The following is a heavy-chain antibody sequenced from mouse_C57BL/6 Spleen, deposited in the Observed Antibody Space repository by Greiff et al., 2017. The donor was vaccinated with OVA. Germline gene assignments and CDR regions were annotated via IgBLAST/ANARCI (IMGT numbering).Heavy chain of an antibody. CDR3: ARGRDSPFDY. J-gene: IGHJ2*01. V-gene: IGHV1-26*01. CDR2: INPNNGGT. D-gene: IGHD2-12*01. Sequence: VQLQQSGPELVKPGASVKISCKASGYTFTDYYMNWVKQSHGKSLEWIGDINPNNGGTSYNQKFKGKATLTVDKSSSTAYMELRSLTSEDSAVYYCARGRDSPFDYWGQGTTLTVSS. CDR1: GYTFTDYY.